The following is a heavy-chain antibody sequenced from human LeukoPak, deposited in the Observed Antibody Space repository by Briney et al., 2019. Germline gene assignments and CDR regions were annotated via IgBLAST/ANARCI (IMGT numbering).Heavy chain of an antibody. J-gene: IGHJ3*02. V-gene: IGHV4-59*01. Sequence: SETLSLTCTVSGGSISSYYWSWIRQPPGKGLEWIGYIYYSGSTNYNPSLKSRVTISVDTSKNQFSLKLSSVTAADTAVYYCARVYDYVWGSYRRVSTYAFDIWGQGTMVTVSS. CDR3: ARVYDYVWGSYRRVSTYAFDI. D-gene: IGHD3-16*02. CDR1: GGSISSYY. CDR2: IYYSGST.